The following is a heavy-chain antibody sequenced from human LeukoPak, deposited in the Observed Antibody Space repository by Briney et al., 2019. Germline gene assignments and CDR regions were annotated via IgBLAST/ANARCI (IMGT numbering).Heavy chain of an antibody. CDR2: ISYDGSNK. CDR1: GFTFSSYG. V-gene: IGHV3-30*18. Sequence: GRSLRVSCAASGFTFSSYGMHWVRQAPGKGLEWVAVISYDGSNKYYADSVKGRFTISRDNSKNTLYLQMNSLRAEDTAVYYCAKDGADILTGYNYFDYWGQGTLVTVSS. CDR3: AKDGADILTGYNYFDY. D-gene: IGHD3-9*01. J-gene: IGHJ4*02.